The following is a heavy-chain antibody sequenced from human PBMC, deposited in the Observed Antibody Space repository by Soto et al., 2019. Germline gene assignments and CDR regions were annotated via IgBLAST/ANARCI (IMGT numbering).Heavy chain of an antibody. Sequence: EVVLLESGGGLVQPGGSLRLSCEVSGVAFSFYSMNWVRQAPGKGLEWVASISGNGGTTYYAASGKGRFTFSRDNSKNTVYLQMNSLRCEDTAVYYCAKDRGGFTSGWEFFDFWGQGTLVTVSS. J-gene: IGHJ4*02. V-gene: IGHV3-23*01. CDR3: AKDRGGFTSGWEFFDF. CDR1: GVAFSFYS. CDR2: ISGNGGTT. D-gene: IGHD6-19*01.